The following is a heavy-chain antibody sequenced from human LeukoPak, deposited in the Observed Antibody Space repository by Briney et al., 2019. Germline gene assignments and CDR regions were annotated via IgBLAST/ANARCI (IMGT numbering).Heavy chain of an antibody. CDR2: LSGDETYI. J-gene: IGHJ4*02. V-gene: IGHV3-30*18. Sequence: GRSLRLSCAASGFTFSVYGMRWVRQAPGKGLEWVALLSGDETYIDYTDSVKGRFTISRDTSKNTLFLQMNSLRADDTAIYYCAKDSSSSWFGGDSKWGQGTLVTVSS. D-gene: IGHD6-13*01. CDR1: GFTFSVYG. CDR3: AKDSSSSWFGGDSK.